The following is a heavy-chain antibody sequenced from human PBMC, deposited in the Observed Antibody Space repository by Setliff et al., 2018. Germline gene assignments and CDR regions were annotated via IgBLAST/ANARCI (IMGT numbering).Heavy chain of an antibody. V-gene: IGHV4-39*01. CDR3: ARHGGPAGDASDI. Sequence: SETLSLTCSVSDGSISSDDYYWAWIRQPPGKGLEWIGSMYYGGSTSYHSPFRSRVTISVDTSKRQFSLRLPSVTAADTAVYFCARHGGPAGDASDIWGQGTMVTV. D-gene: IGHD3-16*01. CDR1: DGSISSDDYY. J-gene: IGHJ3*02. CDR2: MYYGGST.